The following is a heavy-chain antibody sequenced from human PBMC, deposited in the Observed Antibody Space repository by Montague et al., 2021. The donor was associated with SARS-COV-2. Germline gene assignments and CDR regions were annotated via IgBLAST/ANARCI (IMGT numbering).Heavy chain of an antibody. V-gene: IGHV3-23*01. CDR3: ANRGIAAAGSYRYYFDY. CDR1: GFTFSYYV. CDR2: ISGSGGST. Sequence: SLRLSCVAFGFTFSYYVMSWVRQAPGKGLEWVSAISGSGGSTYYXDSXKGRFTISRDNSENTLYLQMNNLRAEDTAVYYCANRGIAAAGSYRYYFDYWGQGTLVTVSS. D-gene: IGHD6-13*01. J-gene: IGHJ4*02.